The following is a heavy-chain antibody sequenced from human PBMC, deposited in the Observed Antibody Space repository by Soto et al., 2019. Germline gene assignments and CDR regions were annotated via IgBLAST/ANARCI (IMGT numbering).Heavy chain of an antibody. CDR1: GFTFSSYA. D-gene: IGHD6-19*01. CDR2: ISGSGGST. J-gene: IGHJ6*03. CDR3: AKDKKAVAGTIGGSYYYYYMDV. V-gene: IGHV3-23*01. Sequence: GGSLRLSCAASGFTFSSYAMSWVRQAPGKGLEWVSAISGSGGSTYYADSVKGRFTISRDNSKNTLYLQMNSLRAEDTAVYYWAKDKKAVAGTIGGSYYYYYMDVWGKGTTVTVSS.